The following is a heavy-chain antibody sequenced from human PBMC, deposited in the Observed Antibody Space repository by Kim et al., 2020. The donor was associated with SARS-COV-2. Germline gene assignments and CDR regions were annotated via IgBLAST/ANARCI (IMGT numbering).Heavy chain of an antibody. CDR3: AKRVGGSHPLDS. J-gene: IGHJ4*02. V-gene: IGHV3-23*01. Sequence: GGSLRLSCAASGFTFSNYAMHWVRQAPGKGLEWVSGISGSADITSSADSVKGRFTISRDNSKNTLYLQMNSLRAEDTAVYYCAKRVGGSHPLDSWGQGTL. D-gene: IGHD2-15*01. CDR1: GFTFSNYA. CDR2: ISGSADIT.